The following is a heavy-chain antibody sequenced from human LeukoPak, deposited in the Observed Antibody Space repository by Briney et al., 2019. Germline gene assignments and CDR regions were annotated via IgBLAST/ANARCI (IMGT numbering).Heavy chain of an antibody. CDR2: IKSKTDGGTT. Sequence: GGPLRLSCAASGFTFSNAWMSWVRQAPGKGLEWVGRIKSKTDGGTTDYAAPVKGRFTISRDDSKNTLYLQMNSLKTEDTAVYYCTTGRRRLQPEIDYWGQETLVTVSS. CDR1: GFTFSNAW. J-gene: IGHJ4*02. D-gene: IGHD5-24*01. CDR3: TTGRRRLQPEIDY. V-gene: IGHV3-15*01.